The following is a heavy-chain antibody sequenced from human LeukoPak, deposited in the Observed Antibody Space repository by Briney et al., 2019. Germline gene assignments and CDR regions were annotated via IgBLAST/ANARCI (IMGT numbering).Heavy chain of an antibody. J-gene: IGHJ4*02. CDR1: GGSFSGYY. V-gene: IGHV4-34*01. Sequence: SETLSLTCAVYGGSFSGYYWSWIRQPPGKGLEWVGEINHSGSTNYNPSLKSRVTISVDTSKNQFSLKLSSVTAADTAVYYCARRSGQIAAAGLWGQGTLVTVSS. D-gene: IGHD6-13*01. CDR3: ARRSGQIAAAGL. CDR2: INHSGST.